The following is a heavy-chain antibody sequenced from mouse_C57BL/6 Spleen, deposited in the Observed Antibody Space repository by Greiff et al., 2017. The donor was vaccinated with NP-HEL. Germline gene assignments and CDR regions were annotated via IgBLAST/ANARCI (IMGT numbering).Heavy chain of an antibody. CDR3: ARDDGYYLAY. V-gene: IGHV1-82*01. D-gene: IGHD2-3*01. Sequence: QVQLQQSGPELVKPGASVKISCKASGYAFSSSWMNWVKQRPGQGLEWIGRIYPGDGDTNYNGKFKGKATLTADKSSSTAYMQLSSLTSEDSAVYFCARDDGYYLAYWGQGTLVTVSA. J-gene: IGHJ3*01. CDR2: IYPGDGDT. CDR1: GYAFSSSW.